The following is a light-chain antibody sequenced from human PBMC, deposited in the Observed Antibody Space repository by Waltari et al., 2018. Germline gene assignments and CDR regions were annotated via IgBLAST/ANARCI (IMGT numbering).Light chain of an antibody. CDR2: KAS. Sequence: DIQMTQSPSTLSASVRDSVTITCRASQSIISSLAWYQQKPGKAPKLLIYKASNLETGVPSRFSGSGSATDFARTISSLQPDDFATYYCQQYHSFPFTFGQGTRLEIK. CDR3: QQYHSFPFT. J-gene: IGKJ2*01. V-gene: IGKV1-5*03. CDR1: QSIISS.